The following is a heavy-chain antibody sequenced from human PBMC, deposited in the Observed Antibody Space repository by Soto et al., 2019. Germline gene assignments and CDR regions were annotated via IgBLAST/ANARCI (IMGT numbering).Heavy chain of an antibody. CDR3: ARARVPAAIQGNWFDP. CDR1: GYTFTGYY. Sequence: ASVKVSCKASGYTFTGYYMHWVRQAPGQGLEWMGWINPNSGGTNYAQKFQGRVTMTRDTSISTAYMELSRLRSDDTAVYYCARARVPAAIQGNWFDPWGQGTLVTVSS. V-gene: IGHV1-2*02. CDR2: INPNSGGT. J-gene: IGHJ5*02. D-gene: IGHD2-2*01.